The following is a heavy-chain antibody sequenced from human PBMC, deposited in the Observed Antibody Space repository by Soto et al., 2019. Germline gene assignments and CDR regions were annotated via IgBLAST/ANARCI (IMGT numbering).Heavy chain of an antibody. D-gene: IGHD5-12*01. Sequence: PSNTLSLPRTVSGGSISSHYWSWIRQPTGKRLEWIVYIYYSGNTNYNLSLKSLVTISVYPSKTQFSLKLSSVTAADTAVYYCARGMQRDGYNSGNKDLDXWGQGKRVT. CDR3: ARGMQRDGYNSGNKDLDX. CDR1: GGSISSHY. CDR2: IYYSGNT. V-gene: IGHV4-59*11. J-gene: IGHJ3*02.